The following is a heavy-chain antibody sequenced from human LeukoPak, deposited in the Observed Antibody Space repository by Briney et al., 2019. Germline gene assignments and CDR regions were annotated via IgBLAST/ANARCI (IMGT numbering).Heavy chain of an antibody. V-gene: IGHV3-11*04. J-gene: IGHJ4*02. CDR2: ISGGGRPI. CDR3: ARGGMVTAGLDY. CDR1: GFTFSDYY. Sequence: TGGSLRLSCGASGFTFSDYYMSWIRQAPGKGLEWVSYISGGGRPIYYADSVKGRFTISRDNAKNSLYLQMNSLRAEDTAVYYCARGGMVTAGLDYWGQGTLVTVSS. D-gene: IGHD2-21*02.